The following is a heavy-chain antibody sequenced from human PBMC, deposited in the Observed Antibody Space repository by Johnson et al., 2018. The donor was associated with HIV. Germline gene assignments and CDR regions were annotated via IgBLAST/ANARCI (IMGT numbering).Heavy chain of an antibody. Sequence: VQLVESGGGLVQPGGSLRLSCAASGFTFSSYWMRWVRQAPGKGLEWVANIKHDGSEKYYVDSVKGRFTISRDNAKNSMYLQMNSLRPVDTAVYYCSRDTVTGRQWHSYDDAFDIWGQGTMVTVSS. J-gene: IGHJ3*02. CDR3: SRDTVTGRQWHSYDDAFDI. V-gene: IGHV3-7*01. CDR2: IKHDGSEK. CDR1: GFTFSSYW. D-gene: IGHD6-19*01.